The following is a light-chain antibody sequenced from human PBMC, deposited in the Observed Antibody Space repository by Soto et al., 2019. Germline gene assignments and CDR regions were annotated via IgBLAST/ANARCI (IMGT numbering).Light chain of an antibody. CDR2: AAS. Sequence: DIQMTQSPSSLSASVRDRVTITRRASQSISSYLNWYQYKPGKAPKLLIYAASTLQSGVPSRFSGSGSGTDFTLTISSLQPEDFATYSCQQSYSTPITFGQGTRLEIK. V-gene: IGKV1-39*01. J-gene: IGKJ5*01. CDR3: QQSYSTPIT. CDR1: QSISSY.